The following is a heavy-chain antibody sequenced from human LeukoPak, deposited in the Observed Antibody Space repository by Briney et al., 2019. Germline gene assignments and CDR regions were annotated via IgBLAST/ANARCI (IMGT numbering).Heavy chain of an antibody. J-gene: IGHJ4*02. CDR2: IYSGGST. V-gene: IGHV3-66*02. D-gene: IGHD3-10*01. CDR1: GSTVSSNY. CDR3: ARDVRVRKTSYYFDY. Sequence: PGGSLRLSCAASGSTVSSNYMSWVRQAPGKGLEWVSVIYSGGSTYYADSVKGRFTISRDNSKNTLYLQMNSLRAEDTAVYYCARDVRVRKTSYYFDYWGQGTLVTVSS.